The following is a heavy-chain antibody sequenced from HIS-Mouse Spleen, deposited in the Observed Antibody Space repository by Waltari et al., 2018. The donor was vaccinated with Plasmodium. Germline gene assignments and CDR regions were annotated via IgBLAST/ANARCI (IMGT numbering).Heavy chain of an antibody. Sequence: QVQLVASGGGVVQPGRSLRLSCSASGFTFGSYGMHWVRQAPGTGLEWVAVISYDGSNKYYADSVEGRFTISRDNSKSTLYLQMNSLRAEDTAVYYCAKDRRSSSWYVDYWGQGTLVTVSS. D-gene: IGHD6-13*01. CDR1: GFTFGSYG. CDR2: ISYDGSNK. J-gene: IGHJ4*02. CDR3: AKDRRSSSWYVDY. V-gene: IGHV3-30*18.